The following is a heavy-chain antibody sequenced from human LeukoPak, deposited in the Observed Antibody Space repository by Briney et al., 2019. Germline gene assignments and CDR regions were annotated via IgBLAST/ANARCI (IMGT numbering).Heavy chain of an antibody. CDR3: ARKQYTLWYFDL. Sequence: SETLSLTCPVSGGSISSSSYYWGWFRQPPGKGREWIGSIYYSGSTYYNPSLKSRVTISVDTSKNQFSLKLSSVTAADTAVYYCARKQYTLWYFDLWGRGTLVTVSS. V-gene: IGHV4-39*01. CDR2: IYYSGST. J-gene: IGHJ2*01. D-gene: IGHD2-2*02. CDR1: GGSISSSSYY.